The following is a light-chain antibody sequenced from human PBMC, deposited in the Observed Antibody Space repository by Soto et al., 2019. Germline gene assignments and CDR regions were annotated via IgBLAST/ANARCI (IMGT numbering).Light chain of an antibody. CDR3: SSYPNTSTLYV. V-gene: IGLV2-14*01. CDR1: SHDGGGYNY. Sequence: QSLLTQSASVLGVPGQSVTSSCTGTSHDGGGYNYVSWYQKHPGKAPKLKIYDVNKRPSGVSNRFSGSKSGNTASLTISGLQAEDEADYDCSSYPNTSTLYVFGTGTKVAVL. CDR2: DVN. J-gene: IGLJ1*01.